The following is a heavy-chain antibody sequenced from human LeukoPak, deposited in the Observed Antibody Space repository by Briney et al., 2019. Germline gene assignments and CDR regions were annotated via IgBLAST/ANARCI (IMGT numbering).Heavy chain of an antibody. CDR3: ARLSTATRHWLAASDI. J-gene: IGHJ3*02. CDR2: INPDAGDT. CDR1: GYSFTDYF. D-gene: IGHD6-19*01. Sequence: ASVKVSCKASGYSFTDYFLYWVRQAPGQGLEWMGRINPDAGDTNYAQTFQGRITMTRDTSISTPYMELSSLKSDDTAVYYCARLSTATRHWLAASDIWGQGTVVTVSS. V-gene: IGHV1-2*06.